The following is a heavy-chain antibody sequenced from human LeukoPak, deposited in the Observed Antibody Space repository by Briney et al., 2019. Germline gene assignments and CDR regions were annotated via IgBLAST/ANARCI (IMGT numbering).Heavy chain of an antibody. CDR1: GFTFSSYG. CDR3: AKSSYYDSSGFYREYYFDY. J-gene: IGHJ4*02. CDR2: IWYDKNKK. Sequence: GGSLRLSCAASGFTFSSYGMHWVRQAPGKGLEWVAVIWYDKNKKYYTDSVKGRFTISRDNSKNTLYLQMNSLRAEDTAVYYCAKSSYYDSSGFYREYYFDYWGQGTLVTVSS. D-gene: IGHD3-22*01. V-gene: IGHV3-33*06.